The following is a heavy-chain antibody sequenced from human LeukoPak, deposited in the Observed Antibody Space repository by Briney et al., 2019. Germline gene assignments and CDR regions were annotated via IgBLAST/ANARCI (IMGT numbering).Heavy chain of an antibody. Sequence: GGSLRLSCAASGFTFSSYGMHWDRQAPGKGLEWVAFIRYDGSNKYYADSVKGRFTISRDNSKNTLYLQMNSLRAEDTALYYCASGSIFGVARDYWGQGTLVTVSS. V-gene: IGHV3-30*02. CDR2: IRYDGSNK. CDR3: ASGSIFGVARDY. J-gene: IGHJ4*02. D-gene: IGHD3-3*01. CDR1: GFTFSSYG.